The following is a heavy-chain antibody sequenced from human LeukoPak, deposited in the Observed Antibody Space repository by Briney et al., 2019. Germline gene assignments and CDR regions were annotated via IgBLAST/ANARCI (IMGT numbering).Heavy chain of an antibody. CDR3: ASSPRGVY. D-gene: IGHD3-10*01. J-gene: IGHJ4*02. Sequence: GGSLRLSCVASGFTFSSYEMSWVRQAPGKGLEWVSEISGSGTTIFYADSVKGRFTVSRDNARNSLYLQMNSLRVEDTAVYYCASSPRGVYWGQGTLVTVSS. V-gene: IGHV3-48*03. CDR2: ISGSGTTI. CDR1: GFTFSSYE.